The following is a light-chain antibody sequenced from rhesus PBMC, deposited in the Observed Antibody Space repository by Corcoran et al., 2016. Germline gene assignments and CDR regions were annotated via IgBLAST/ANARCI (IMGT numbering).Light chain of an antibody. CDR3: QHGYGTPLT. CDR1: EKVKNY. V-gene: IGKV1-74*01. Sequence: EIKMTQSPSSLSASVGDRVTITCRASEKVKNYLNWYQQKPGKAPKHLIYKASTLKSGVPSRFSGSGAGTDYTFTISSLQPEDVATYYCQHGYGTPLTFGGGTKVELK. J-gene: IGKJ4*01. CDR2: KAS.